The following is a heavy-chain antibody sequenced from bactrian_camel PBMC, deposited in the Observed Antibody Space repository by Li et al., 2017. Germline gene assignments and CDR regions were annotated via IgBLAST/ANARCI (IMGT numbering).Heavy chain of an antibody. CDR1: GYTPRDYC. Sequence: HVQLVESGGGSVQAGGSLRLPCAASGYTPRDYCMAWFRQASGKEREEVAHIEGDGSTSYTDSVKGRFTISRDYAKKTLYLQMNSLKPEDTAIYYCAADLSGGSCRDYWGQGTQVTVS. J-gene: IGHJ4*01. D-gene: IGHD6*01. V-gene: IGHV3S53*01. CDR3: AADLSGGSCRDY. CDR2: IEGDGST.